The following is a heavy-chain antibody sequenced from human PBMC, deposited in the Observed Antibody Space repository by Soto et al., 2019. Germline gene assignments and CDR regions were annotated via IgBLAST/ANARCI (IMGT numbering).Heavy chain of an antibody. CDR3: ARGSTHYGMDV. V-gene: IGHV1-18*04. Sequence: QVQLVQSGAEVKKPGASVKVSCKTSGYTFTNNGINWVRQAPGQGLEWMGWISGYNGNTAYAQKLQGRVTMTTDTFTSTAYMELRSLRSDDTAVYYCARGSTHYGMDVWGQGTTVTGSS. J-gene: IGHJ6*02. CDR1: GYTFTNNG. D-gene: IGHD1-1*01. CDR2: ISGYNGNT.